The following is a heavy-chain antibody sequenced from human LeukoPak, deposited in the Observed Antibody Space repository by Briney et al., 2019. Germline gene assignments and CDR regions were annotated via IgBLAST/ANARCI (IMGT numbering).Heavy chain of an antibody. D-gene: IGHD2-2*01. CDR1: GFTFSSYA. CDR2: ISGSGGST. J-gene: IGHJ4*02. CDR3: AKYHNLYIVVVPARSSYYFDY. Sequence: PGGSLRLSCAASGFTFSSYAMSWVRQAPGKGLERVSAISGSGGSTYYADSVKGRFTISRDNSKNTLYLQMNSLRAEDTAVYYCAKYHNLYIVVVPARSSYYFDYWGQGTLVTVSS. V-gene: IGHV3-23*01.